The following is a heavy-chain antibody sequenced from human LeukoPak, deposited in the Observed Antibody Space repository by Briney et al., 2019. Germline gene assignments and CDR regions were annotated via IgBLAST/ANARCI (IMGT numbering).Heavy chain of an antibody. Sequence: GGSLRLSCAVSGFTFSSYWMHWVRQAPGKGLVWVSRIHSDGSSTNYADSVKGRFTISRDNAKNTLYLQMNSLRAEDTAVYYCARTYCSGGSCYRGFDIWGQGTMVTVSS. CDR2: IHSDGSST. V-gene: IGHV3-74*01. CDR3: ARTYCSGGSCYRGFDI. J-gene: IGHJ3*02. CDR1: GFTFSSYW. D-gene: IGHD2-15*01.